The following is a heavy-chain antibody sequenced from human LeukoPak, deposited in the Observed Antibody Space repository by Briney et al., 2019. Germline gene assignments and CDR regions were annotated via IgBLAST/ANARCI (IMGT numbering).Heavy chain of an antibody. Sequence: GESLKISCKGSGYSFTSYWIGWARQMPGKGLEWMGIIYPGDSDTRYSPSFQGQVTISADKSISTAYLQCSSLKASDTAMYYCARREGAGYYGDRGDYYAMDVWGQGTTVTVSS. CDR3: ARREGAGYYGDRGDYYAMDV. V-gene: IGHV5-51*01. CDR2: IYPGDSDT. J-gene: IGHJ6*02. D-gene: IGHD3-10*01. CDR1: GYSFTSYW.